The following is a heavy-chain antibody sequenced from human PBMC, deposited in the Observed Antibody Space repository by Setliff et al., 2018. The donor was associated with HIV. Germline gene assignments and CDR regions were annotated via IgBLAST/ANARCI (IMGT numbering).Heavy chain of an antibody. V-gene: IGHV4-31*03. CDR1: GGSISSGDYY. CDR3: ARVWVVVVPAAIGGWFDP. Sequence: SETLSLTCTVSGGSISSGDYYWSWIRQHPRKGLEWIGYIYYSGSTYYNPSLKSRVTISVDTSKNQFSLKLSSVTAADTAVYYCARVWVVVVPAAIGGWFDPWGQGTLVTVSS. CDR2: IYYSGST. D-gene: IGHD2-2*02. J-gene: IGHJ5*02.